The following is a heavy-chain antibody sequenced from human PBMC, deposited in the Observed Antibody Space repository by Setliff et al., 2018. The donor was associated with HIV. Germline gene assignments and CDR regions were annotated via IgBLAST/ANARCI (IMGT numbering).Heavy chain of an antibody. Sequence: SETLSLTCTVIGASVSMPGWWGWVRQSPGKRLEWIGEVSDGGTKYNPSFQGRATTSVNRSKNQFSLELRSVTAADTAVYYCVKEGRTSTVFDYWGQGVMVTVSS. V-gene: IGHV4-4*02. J-gene: IGHJ4*02. CDR1: GASVSMPGW. D-gene: IGHD1-7*01. CDR3: VKEGRTSTVFDY. CDR2: VSDGGT.